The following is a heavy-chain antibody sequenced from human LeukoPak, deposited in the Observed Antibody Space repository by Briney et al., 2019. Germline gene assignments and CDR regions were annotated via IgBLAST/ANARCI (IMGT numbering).Heavy chain of an antibody. CDR2: IYPGDSDT. Sequence: PGASLQISCKGSGSIFTSYWIGWVRQLPGKGLEWMGIIYPGDSDTRYSPSFQGQVTISADKSISTAYLQWSSLKASDTAMYYCARSYSSSWAGFDPWGQGTLVTVSS. V-gene: IGHV5-51*01. D-gene: IGHD6-13*01. CDR1: GSIFTSYW. J-gene: IGHJ5*02. CDR3: ARSYSSSWAGFDP.